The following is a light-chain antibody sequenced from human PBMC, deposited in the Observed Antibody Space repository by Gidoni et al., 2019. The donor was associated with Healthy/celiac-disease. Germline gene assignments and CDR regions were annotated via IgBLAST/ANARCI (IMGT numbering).Light chain of an antibody. V-gene: IGKV1-39*01. CDR1: QSISSY. CDR2: AAS. Sequence: DIQRTQSPSSLSASVGDRVTITCRASQSISSYLNWYQQKPGKAPKLLFYAASSLQSGVPSRFSGSGSGTDFTLTISSLQPEDFATYYCQQSYSTRWTFGQGTKVEIK. J-gene: IGKJ1*01. CDR3: QQSYSTRWT.